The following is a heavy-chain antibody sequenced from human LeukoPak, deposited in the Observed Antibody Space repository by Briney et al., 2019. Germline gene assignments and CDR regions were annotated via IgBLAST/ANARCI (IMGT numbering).Heavy chain of an antibody. V-gene: IGHV3-7*01. J-gene: IGHJ4*02. Sequence: GGSLRLSCAASGFTFSNYWMTWVRQAPGKGLELVANIKQDGSEKYYVDSVKGRFTISRDNAKNSLYLQMNSPRAEDTAVYYCARNQRRLDYWCQGTLVTVSS. CDR3: ARNQRRLDY. CDR2: IKQDGSEK. CDR1: GFTFSNYW. D-gene: IGHD1-14*01.